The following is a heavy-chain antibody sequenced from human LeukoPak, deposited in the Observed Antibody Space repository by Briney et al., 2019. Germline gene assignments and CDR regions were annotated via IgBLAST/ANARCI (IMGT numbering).Heavy chain of an antibody. CDR2: ISGSGGST. V-gene: IGHV3-23*01. D-gene: IGHD3-22*01. J-gene: IGHJ5*02. CDR3: ARSFTMMNWFDP. CDR1: GFTFSSYA. Sequence: PGGSLRLSCAASGFTFSSYAMSWVRQAPGKGLEWVSAISGSGGSTYYADSVKGRFTNSRDNSKTPLYLQLNSLRAEDTAVYYCARSFTMMNWFDPWGQGTLVTVSS.